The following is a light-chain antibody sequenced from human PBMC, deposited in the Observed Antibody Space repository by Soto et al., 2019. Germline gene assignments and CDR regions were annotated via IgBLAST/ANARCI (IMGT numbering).Light chain of an antibody. CDR2: DVS. CDR3: QQSFSPPQT. J-gene: IGKJ1*01. Sequence: DIQMTQSPPALSASVGDRVTITCRASQSVHKWLAWYQQKPGKAPDLLIYDVSTLQSGVPSRFSGSGSGTDFTLTISSLQPEDFATYYCQQSFSPPQTFGQGTRVEV. V-gene: IGKV1-39*01. CDR1: QSVHKW.